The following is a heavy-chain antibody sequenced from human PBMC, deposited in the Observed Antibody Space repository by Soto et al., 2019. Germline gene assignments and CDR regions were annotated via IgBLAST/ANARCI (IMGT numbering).Heavy chain of an antibody. CDR2: IYYSGAT. V-gene: IGHV4-39*01. D-gene: IGHD5-18*01. Sequence: PSETLSLTCTVSGGSMTSSSFYWGWIRQAPGQGLEWIGSIYYSGATIYNPSLNSRVTISVDTSKNQFSLRLNSVTAADTAVYYCARQGSYGYAPGIDYWGQGTXVTVSS. CDR1: GGSMTSSSFY. CDR3: ARQGSYGYAPGIDY. J-gene: IGHJ4*02.